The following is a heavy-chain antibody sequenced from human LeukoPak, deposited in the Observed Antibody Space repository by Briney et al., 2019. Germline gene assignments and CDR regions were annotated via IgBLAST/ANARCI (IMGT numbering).Heavy chain of an antibody. CDR1: GFIFSNYG. D-gene: IGHD1-26*01. J-gene: IGHJ4*02. CDR3: ARDRGELLADY. CDR2: ISYDGSDK. V-gene: IGHV3-30*03. Sequence: GGSLRLSCAASGFIFSNYGMHWVRQAPGKGLEWVAVISYDGSDKYYADSVKGRFTISRDNSKNTLYLQMNSLRAEDTAVYYCARDRGELLADYWGQGTLVTVSS.